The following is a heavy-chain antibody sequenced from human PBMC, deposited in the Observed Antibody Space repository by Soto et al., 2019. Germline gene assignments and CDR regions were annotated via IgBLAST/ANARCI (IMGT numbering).Heavy chain of an antibody. D-gene: IGHD3-10*01. J-gene: IGHJ4*02. CDR1: GGSISSGDYY. Sequence: QVQLRESGPGLVKPSQTLSLTCTVSGGSISSGDYYWSWIRQPPGKGLEWIGYIYYSGSTYYNPDLKSRVTIAVDTSKTPFSLKLSSVTAADTAVYYCARVGGFGATTIDYWGQGTLVTVSS. V-gene: IGHV4-30-4*01. CDR3: ARVGGFGATTIDY. CDR2: IYYSGST.